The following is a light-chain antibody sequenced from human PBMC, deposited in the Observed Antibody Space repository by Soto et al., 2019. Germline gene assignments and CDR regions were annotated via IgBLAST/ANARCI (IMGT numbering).Light chain of an antibody. J-gene: IGLJ3*02. V-gene: IGLV6-57*01. CDR1: SGSIASNY. CDR3: QSYDSSNQV. CDR2: EDN. Sequence: NFMLTQPHSVSESPGKTVTISCTRSSGSIASNYVQWYQQRPGSSPPTVIYEDNQRPSGVPDRFSGAIDSSSNSASLTISGLKTEDEADYSCQSYDSSNQVFGGGTKLTVL.